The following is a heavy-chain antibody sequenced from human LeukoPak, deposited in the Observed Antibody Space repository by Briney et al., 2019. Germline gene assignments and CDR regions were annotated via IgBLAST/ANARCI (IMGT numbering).Heavy chain of an antibody. V-gene: IGHV3-48*03. CDR2: ISSSGSTI. CDR1: GFTFSSYE. J-gene: IGHJ4*02. Sequence: PGGSLRLSCVASGFTFSSYEMSWVRQAPGKGLEWLSYISSSGSTIYYADFVKGRFTISRDNAKNSVYLQMNSLRSEDTAVYYCARETYFDCWRQGTLLTVSS. CDR3: ARETYFDC.